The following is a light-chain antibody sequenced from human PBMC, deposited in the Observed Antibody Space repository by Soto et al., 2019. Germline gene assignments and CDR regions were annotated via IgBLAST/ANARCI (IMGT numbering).Light chain of an antibody. Sequence: QSVLPHPASVSGSPGQSITISCTGTSSDVGGYNYVSWYQQHPGKAPKLMIYDVSNRPSGVSNRFSGSKSGSTASLTISGLQAEDEADYYCSSYTSSSTSVFGTGTKVTVL. CDR2: DVS. CDR1: SSDVGGYNY. J-gene: IGLJ1*01. V-gene: IGLV2-14*03. CDR3: SSYTSSSTSV.